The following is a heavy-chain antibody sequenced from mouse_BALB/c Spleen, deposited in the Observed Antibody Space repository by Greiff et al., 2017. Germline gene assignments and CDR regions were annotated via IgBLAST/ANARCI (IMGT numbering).Heavy chain of an antibody. V-gene: IGHV1-69*01. CDR3: ASYDNLFAY. D-gene: IGHD2-10*02. CDR2: IDTSDSYT. J-gene: IGHJ3*01. CDR1: GYTFTDYW. Sequence: VQLQQPGAELVMPGASVKMSCKASGYTFTDYWMHWVKQRPGQGLEWIGAIDTSDSYTSYNQKFKGKATLTVDESSSTAYMQLSSLTSEDSAVYYCASYDNLFAYWGQGTLVTVSA.